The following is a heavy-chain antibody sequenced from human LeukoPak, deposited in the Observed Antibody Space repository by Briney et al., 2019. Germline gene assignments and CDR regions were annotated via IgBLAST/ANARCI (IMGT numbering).Heavy chain of an antibody. V-gene: IGHV4-4*02. Sequence: ETLSLTCAVSGGSISSSNWWSWVRQPPGKELEWIGEIYHSGSTNYNPSLKSRVTISVDKSKNQFSLKLSSVTAADTAVYYCARGVTIFGVAEYNWFDPWGQGTLVTVSS. CDR3: ARGVTIFGVAEYNWFDP. D-gene: IGHD3-3*01. J-gene: IGHJ5*02. CDR1: GGSISSSNW. CDR2: IYHSGST.